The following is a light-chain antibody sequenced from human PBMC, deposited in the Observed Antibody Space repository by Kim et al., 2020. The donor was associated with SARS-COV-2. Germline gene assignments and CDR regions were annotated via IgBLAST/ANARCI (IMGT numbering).Light chain of an antibody. J-gene: IGKJ5*01. CDR1: QIISRN. V-gene: IGKV3-15*01. CDR3: QQYDNWPDT. Sequence: VSRGERATLACGASQIISRNLVWYQQKPGQAPRLLIYGASSRATGIPDRFSGSGSGTEFTLTISSLQSEDFATYYCQQYDNWPDTFGQGTRVEIK. CDR2: GAS.